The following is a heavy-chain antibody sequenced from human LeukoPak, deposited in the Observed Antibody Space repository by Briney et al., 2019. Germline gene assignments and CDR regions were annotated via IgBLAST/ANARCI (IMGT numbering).Heavy chain of an antibody. V-gene: IGHV4-61*02. D-gene: IGHD5-24*01. Sequence: SETLSLTCTVSGGSISSGSYYWGWIRQPAGKGLEWIGRIYTSGSTNYNPSLKSQFTISVDTSKNQSSLKLTSVTAADTAVYYGARDHGYNPCWVDPWGQGTLVTVSP. CDR1: GGSISSGSYY. CDR3: ARDHGYNPCWVDP. J-gene: IGHJ5*02. CDR2: IYTSGST.